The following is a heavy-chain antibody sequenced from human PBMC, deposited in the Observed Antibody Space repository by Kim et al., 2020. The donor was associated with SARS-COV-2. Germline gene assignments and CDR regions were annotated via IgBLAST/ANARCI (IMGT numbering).Heavy chain of an antibody. J-gene: IGHJ6*02. V-gene: IGHV4-34*01. CDR1: GGSFSGYY. CDR2: INHSGST. Sequence: SETLSLTCAVYGGSFSGYYWSWIRQPPGKGLEWIGEINHSGSTNYNPSLKSRVTISVDTSKNQFSLKLSSVTAADTAVYYCARGRILTGYYNDYYYGMDVWGQGTTVTVSS. CDR3: ARGRILTGYYNDYYYGMDV. D-gene: IGHD3-9*01.